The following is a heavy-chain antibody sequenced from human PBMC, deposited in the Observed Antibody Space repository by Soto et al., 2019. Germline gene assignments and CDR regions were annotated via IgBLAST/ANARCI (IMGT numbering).Heavy chain of an antibody. D-gene: IGHD3-10*01. J-gene: IGHJ5*02. CDR3: ARKGPSWVRGFGGWFDP. CDR1: GYTFTSYY. CDR2: INPSGGST. Sequence: QVQLVQSGAEVKKPGASVKVSCKASGYTFTSYYMHWVRQAPGQGLEWMGIINPSGGSTSYAQKFQGRVTMTRDTSTSTVYMELSSLRSEDTAVYYCARKGPSWVRGFGGWFDPWGQGTLVTVSS. V-gene: IGHV1-46*01.